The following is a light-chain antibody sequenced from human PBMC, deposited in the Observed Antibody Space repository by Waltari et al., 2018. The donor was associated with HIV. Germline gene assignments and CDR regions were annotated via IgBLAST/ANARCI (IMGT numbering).Light chain of an antibody. J-gene: IGLJ3*02. V-gene: IGLV1-40*01. CDR2: GDT. CDR3: QSYDISLTGLWV. Sequence: SVLTQPPSVSGAPGQSVSISCSGNASNIGAGFDVHWYRQSPGTAPKLGIYGDTVRPSGVTDRFSGSRSLNSVSLDISGLRAEDAGDYYCQSYDISLTGLWVFGGGTKLTVL. CDR1: ASNIGAGFD.